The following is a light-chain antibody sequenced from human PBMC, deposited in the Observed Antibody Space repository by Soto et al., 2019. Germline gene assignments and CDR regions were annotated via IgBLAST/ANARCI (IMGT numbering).Light chain of an antibody. Sequence: QAVVTQPPSASGTPGQRVTISCSGSSSNIGSSTVSWYQHLTGTAPKLLIYSDSQRPSGVPDRFSGSKSGTSASLAITGLQSEDEADYYCAAWDDSLNGVVFGGGTKLTVL. CDR2: SDS. CDR1: SSNIGSST. CDR3: AAWDDSLNGVV. V-gene: IGLV1-44*01. J-gene: IGLJ2*01.